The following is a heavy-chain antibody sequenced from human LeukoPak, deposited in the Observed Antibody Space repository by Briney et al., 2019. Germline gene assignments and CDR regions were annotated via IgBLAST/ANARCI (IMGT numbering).Heavy chain of an antibody. J-gene: IGHJ4*02. V-gene: IGHV4-61*02. CDR1: GGSLSRGIYY. CDR3: AREPIVLVPTALYYCDY. D-gene: IGHD2-2*01. Sequence: SQTLSLTCTVSGGSLSRGIYYWGWIRPPAGKGLEGIGSIYTSGSTNYNPFLKSRVTISVDTSKYQFYLKLSSVTAADTAVYYCAREPIVLVPTALYYCDYWGQGTLVTVSS. CDR2: IYTSGST.